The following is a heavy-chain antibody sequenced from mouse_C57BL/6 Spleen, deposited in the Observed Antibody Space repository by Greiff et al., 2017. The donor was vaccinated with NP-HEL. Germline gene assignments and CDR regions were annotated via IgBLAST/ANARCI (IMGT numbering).Heavy chain of an antibody. V-gene: IGHV1-80*01. CDR2: IYPGDGDT. CDR3: ARSTTVLAPRDY. D-gene: IGHD1-1*01. Sequence: VQLQQSGAELVKPGASVKISCKASGYAFSSYWMNWVKQRPGKGLEWIGKIYPGDGDTNYNGKFKGKATLTADKSSSTAYMQLSSLTSEDSAVYFCARSTTVLAPRDYWGQGTTLTVSS. J-gene: IGHJ2*01. CDR1: GYAFSSYW.